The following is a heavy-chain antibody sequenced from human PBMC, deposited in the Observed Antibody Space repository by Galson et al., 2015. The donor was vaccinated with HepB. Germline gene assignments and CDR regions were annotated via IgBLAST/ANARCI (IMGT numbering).Heavy chain of an antibody. CDR1: GGTFSSYA. V-gene: IGHV1-69*13. CDR3: ARGPYSGYDFGPDYFDY. J-gene: IGHJ4*02. D-gene: IGHD5-12*01. Sequence: SVKVSCKASGGTFSSYAISWVRQAPGQGLEWMGGIIPIFGTANYAQKFQGRVTITADESTSTAYMELSSLRSEDTAVYYCARGPYSGYDFGPDYFDYWGQGTLVTVSS. CDR2: IIPIFGTA.